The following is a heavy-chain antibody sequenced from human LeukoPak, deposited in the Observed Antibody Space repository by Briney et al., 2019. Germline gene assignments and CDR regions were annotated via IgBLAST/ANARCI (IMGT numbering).Heavy chain of an antibody. Sequence: SETLILTCAVYDGPFSGYYWSWIRQPPGKGLEWIGEINHGGITNYNPSLKSRVTLSVDTSKNQFSLRLSSVTASDTAVYYCARGGYYGSGSYYDSGSYYNYYFDRWGQGKLASVSS. CDR3: ARGGYYGSGSYYDSGSYYNYYFDR. D-gene: IGHD3-10*01. CDR2: INHGGIT. J-gene: IGHJ4*01. CDR1: DGPFSGYY. V-gene: IGHV4-34*01.